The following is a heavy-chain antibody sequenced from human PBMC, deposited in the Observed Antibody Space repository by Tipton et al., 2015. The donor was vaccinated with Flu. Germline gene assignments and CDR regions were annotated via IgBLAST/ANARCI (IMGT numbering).Heavy chain of an antibody. Sequence: GLVKPSETLSLTCNVSGGSISSYYWSWIRQPPGKGLEWIGCIHHTGSTKYNPSLKSRVTLSVDTSKNQFSLKVTSVNAADTAVYYCARGVRPINMVGGVINWFDPWGQGTLVTVSS. J-gene: IGHJ5*02. CDR3: ARGVRPINMVGGVINWFDP. D-gene: IGHD3-10*01. CDR2: IHHTGST. CDR1: GGSISSYY. V-gene: IGHV4-59*01.